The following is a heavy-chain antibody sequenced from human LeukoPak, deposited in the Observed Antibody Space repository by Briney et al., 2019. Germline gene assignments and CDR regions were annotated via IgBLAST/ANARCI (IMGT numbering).Heavy chain of an antibody. CDR2: ISGDGVGT. V-gene: IGHV3-43*02. Sequence: GGSLRLSCAASGFTFDHYAMHWVRQAPGKGLEWVSLISGDGVGTYYADSVKGRFTISRDNSKNSLYLQMNSLTTDDTALYYCAKAPDIVAVVAALGEEYFQHWGQGTLATVSS. CDR1: GFTFDHYA. J-gene: IGHJ1*01. D-gene: IGHD2-15*01. CDR3: AKAPDIVAVVAALGEEYFQH.